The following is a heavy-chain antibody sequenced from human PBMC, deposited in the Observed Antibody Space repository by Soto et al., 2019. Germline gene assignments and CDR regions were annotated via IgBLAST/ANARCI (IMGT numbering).Heavy chain of an antibody. V-gene: IGHV4-34*01. CDR2: INHSGIT. CDR1: GGSVSNYY. J-gene: IGHJ3*02. CDR3: ARVKMPGDAFDI. D-gene: IGHD2-2*01. Sequence: PENLSLTCVVYGGSVSNYYWNCISQPPGKGLEWIVEINHSGITNYNPSLKSRLTISVDTSKNQFSLKLSAVTAADTAVYYGARVKMPGDAFDIGGQGTIVTVSS.